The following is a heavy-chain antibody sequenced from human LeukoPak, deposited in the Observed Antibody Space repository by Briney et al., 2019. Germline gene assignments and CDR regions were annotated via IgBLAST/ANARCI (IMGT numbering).Heavy chain of an antibody. CDR2: ISYDGSNK. CDR1: GFTFSSYA. J-gene: IGHJ4*02. D-gene: IGHD2-2*01. V-gene: IGHV3-30-3*01. Sequence: GRSLRLSCAASGFTFSSYAMHWVRQAPGKGLEWVAVISYDGSNKYYADSVKGRFTISRDNSKNTLYLQMNSLRAEDTAVYYCARAFSVVPAAIEGEDYWGQGTLVTVSS. CDR3: ARAFSVVPAAIEGEDY.